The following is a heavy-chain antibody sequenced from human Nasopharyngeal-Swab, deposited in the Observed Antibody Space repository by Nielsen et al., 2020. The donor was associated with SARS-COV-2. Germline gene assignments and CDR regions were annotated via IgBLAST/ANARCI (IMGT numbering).Heavy chain of an antibody. Sequence: SVNVSCKASGGTFSSYAISWVRQAPGQGLEWMGGIIPIFGTANYAQKFQGRVTITADETTSTAYMELSSLRSEDTAVYYCARYSSSWLYYYGMDVWGQGTTVTVSS. CDR3: ARYSSSWLYYYGMDV. D-gene: IGHD6-13*01. J-gene: IGHJ6*02. CDR1: GGTFSSYA. CDR2: IIPIFGTA. V-gene: IGHV1-69*13.